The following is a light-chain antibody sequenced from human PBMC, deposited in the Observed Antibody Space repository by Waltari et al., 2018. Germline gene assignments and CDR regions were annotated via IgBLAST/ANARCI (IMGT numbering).Light chain of an antibody. V-gene: IGLV3-19*01. Sequence: SSELTQDPAVSVALGQTVRITCQGDHLRSYFVSWYQQKPGQAPILVIYGKDNRTSGIPERFAGSSSGNIASLTITGAQAEDEADYYCNSRDTRGNHFVVFGGGTKLTVL. CDR1: HLRSYF. CDR3: NSRDTRGNHFVV. J-gene: IGLJ2*01. CDR2: GKD.